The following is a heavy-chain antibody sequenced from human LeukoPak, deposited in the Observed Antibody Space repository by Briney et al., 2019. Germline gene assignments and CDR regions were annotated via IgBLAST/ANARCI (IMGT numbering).Heavy chain of an antibody. J-gene: IGHJ4*02. V-gene: IGHV1-69*05. CDR2: IIPLFGTA. D-gene: IGHD3-22*01. Sequence: SVKVSCKASGGTFSSYATSWVRQAPGQGLEWMGGIIPLFGTANYAQKFQGRLTITTDESTSTAYMELSGLRSEDTAVYYCARGFHYDSSGYYYFYWGQGTLVTVSS. CDR1: GGTFSSYA. CDR3: ARGFHYDSSGYYYFY.